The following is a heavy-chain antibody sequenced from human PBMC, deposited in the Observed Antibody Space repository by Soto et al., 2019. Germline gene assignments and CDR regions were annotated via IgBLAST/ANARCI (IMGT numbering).Heavy chain of an antibody. CDR1: GFTFSSYA. J-gene: IGHJ4*02. Sequence: QVQLVESGGGVVQPGRSLRLSCAASGFTFSSYAMHWVRQAPGKGLEWVAVISYDGSNKYYADSVKGRFTISRDNSKNTLYLQMNSLRAEDTAVYYCPRALVPAAPGDYWGQGTLVTVSS. CDR2: ISYDGSNK. D-gene: IGHD2-2*01. CDR3: PRALVPAAPGDY. V-gene: IGHV3-30-3*01.